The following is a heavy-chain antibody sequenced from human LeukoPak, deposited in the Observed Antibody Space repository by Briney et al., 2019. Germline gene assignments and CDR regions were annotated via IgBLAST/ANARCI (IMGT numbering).Heavy chain of an antibody. D-gene: IGHD3-22*01. CDR1: GGSFSGYY. J-gene: IGHJ4*02. CDR3: ARHGSYDSSGYYDRPFDY. CDR2: IYYSGST. Sequence: PSETLSLTCAVYGGSFSGYYWSWIRQPPGKGLEWIGSIYYSGSTYYNPSLKSRVTISVDTSKNQFSLKLSSVTAADTAVYYCARHGSYDSSGYYDRPFDYWGQGTLVTVSS. V-gene: IGHV4-34*01.